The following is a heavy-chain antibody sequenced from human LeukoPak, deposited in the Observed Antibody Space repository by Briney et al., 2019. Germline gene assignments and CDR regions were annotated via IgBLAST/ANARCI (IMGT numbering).Heavy chain of an antibody. J-gene: IGHJ4*02. CDR1: GFTFSSYS. Sequence: AGTLSLTCAASGFTFSSYSMHWVLQDPPKGLQWVAVISHDGSNKYYRDSVKGRVTISRDNSKNTFYLQMSTVNTEDTAVYYCAKGEHYTASMVDYWGQGTRVTVSS. D-gene: IGHD1/OR15-1a*01. V-gene: IGHV3-30*18. CDR2: ISHDGSNK. CDR3: AKGEHYTASMVDY.